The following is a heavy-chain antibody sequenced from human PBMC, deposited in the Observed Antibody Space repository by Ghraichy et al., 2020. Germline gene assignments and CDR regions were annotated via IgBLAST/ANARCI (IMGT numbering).Heavy chain of an antibody. CDR2: ITWDGENT. V-gene: IGHV3-43*01. CDR1: GFIFEDYT. J-gene: IGHJ6*02. Sequence: GGSLRLSCAASGFIFEDYTMHWVRQAPGKGLEWVSLITWDGENTFYADSVKGRFTISRDNNKNSLHLQMNSLRPEDTALYYCAKDLTPSYDLWSGSNYYYYCVDVWGQGTTVTVSS. D-gene: IGHD3-3*01. CDR3: AKDLTPSYDLWSGSNYYYYCVDV.